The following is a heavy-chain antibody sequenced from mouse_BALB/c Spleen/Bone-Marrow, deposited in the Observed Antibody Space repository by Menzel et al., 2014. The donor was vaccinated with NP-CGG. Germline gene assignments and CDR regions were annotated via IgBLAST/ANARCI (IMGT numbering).Heavy chain of an antibody. CDR1: GYTFTSYW. CDR2: INPSTGYT. J-gene: IGHJ4*01. V-gene: IGHV1-7*01. D-gene: IGHD1-1*01. Sequence: QVQLKQSGAELAKPGASVKMSCKASGYTFTSYWMRWVKQRPGQGLEWIGYINPSTGYTEYNQKFKDKATLTADKSSSTAYMQLCSLTSEDSAVYYCARQITTVDYAMDYWGQGTSVTVSS. CDR3: ARQITTVDYAMDY.